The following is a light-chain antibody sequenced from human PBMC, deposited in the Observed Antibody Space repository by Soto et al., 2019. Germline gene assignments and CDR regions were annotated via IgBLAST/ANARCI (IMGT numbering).Light chain of an antibody. CDR3: QQYSRYRS. J-gene: IGKJ1*01. V-gene: IGKV1-5*03. CDR2: QTS. CDR1: QTISYW. Sequence: DIQLTQSPSTLSASLGDRVTITCRASQTISYWLAWYQQKPGKAPKLLIYQTSTLQGGVPSRFSGSGSGTEFTLNISNLQPDHSATYYCQQYSRYRSFGQGTKVEIK.